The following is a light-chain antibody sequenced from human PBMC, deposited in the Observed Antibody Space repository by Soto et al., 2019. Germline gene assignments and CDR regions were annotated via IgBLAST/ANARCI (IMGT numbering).Light chain of an antibody. CDR1: SSDVGGYNY. CDR3: SSYTSSSTLLYV. J-gene: IGLJ1*01. Sequence: QSALTQPASGSGSPGQSITISCTGTSSDVGGYNYVSWYQQHPGKAPKLMMYDVSNRPSGVSNRFSGSKSGNTASLTISGLQAEYEADYYCSSYTSSSTLLYVFGTGTKVTVL. CDR2: DVS. V-gene: IGLV2-14*01.